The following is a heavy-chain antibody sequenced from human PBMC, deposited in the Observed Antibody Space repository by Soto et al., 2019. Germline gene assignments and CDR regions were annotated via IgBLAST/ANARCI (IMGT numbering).Heavy chain of an antibody. D-gene: IGHD1-7*01. CDR3: ARDQAGLITGTTYDY. CDR1: GYTFTSYY. Sequence: GASVKVSCKASGYTFTSYYMHWVRQAPGQGLEWMGIINPSGGSTSYAQKFQGRVTMTRDTSTSTVYMELSSLRSEDTAVYYCARDQAGLITGTTYDYWGQGTLVTVSS. CDR2: INPSGGST. J-gene: IGHJ4*02. V-gene: IGHV1-46*03.